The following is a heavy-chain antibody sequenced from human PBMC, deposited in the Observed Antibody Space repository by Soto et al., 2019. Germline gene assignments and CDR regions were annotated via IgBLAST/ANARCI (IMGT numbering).Heavy chain of an antibody. CDR1: GFTFNNYA. D-gene: IGHD2-21*02. J-gene: IGHJ4*02. CDR2: VGTVGDI. Sequence: EVQLLESGGGLVQPGGSLRLSCATSGFTFNNYAISWVRQAPGKGLEWVSAVGTVGDIYYRDSVKGRFTISRDTPRNTLILQMDSLRAEDTGVYYCARIYCYGGDCGGAFDYWGQGTLVTVSS. CDR3: ARIYCYGGDCGGAFDY. V-gene: IGHV3-23*01.